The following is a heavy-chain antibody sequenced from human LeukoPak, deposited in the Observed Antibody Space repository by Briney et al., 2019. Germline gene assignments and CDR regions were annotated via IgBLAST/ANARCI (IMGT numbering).Heavy chain of an antibody. Sequence: GGSLRLSCAASGFTFSAYSMNWVRQAPGQGLEWVSSISGSSSYIYYADSVKGRFTISRDNAKNSLYLQMNSLRAEDTAVYYCARDWLARGLAYWGQGTLVTVSS. CDR2: ISGSSSYI. CDR1: GFTFSAYS. J-gene: IGHJ4*02. D-gene: IGHD5-12*01. CDR3: ARDWLARGLAY. V-gene: IGHV3-21*01.